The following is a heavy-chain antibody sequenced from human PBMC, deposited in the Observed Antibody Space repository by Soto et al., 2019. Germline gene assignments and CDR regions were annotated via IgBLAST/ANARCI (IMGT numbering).Heavy chain of an antibody. J-gene: IGHJ4*02. CDR1: GYTFTDYY. V-gene: IGHV1-2*02. Sequence: GASVKVSCKASGYTFTDYYLHWVRQAPGQGLEWMGWINPNSGGTDSAQKFQGRVTMTMDTSISTAYMELSRLTSDDTAVYYCARDIGYASSDFDYWGQGTLVTVSS. CDR3: ARDIGYASSDFDY. D-gene: IGHD2-2*01. CDR2: INPNSGGT.